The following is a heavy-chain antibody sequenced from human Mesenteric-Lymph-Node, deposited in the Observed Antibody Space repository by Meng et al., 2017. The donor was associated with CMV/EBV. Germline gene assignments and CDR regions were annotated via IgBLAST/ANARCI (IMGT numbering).Heavy chain of an antibody. CDR2: IKSKTDGGTT. V-gene: IGHV3-15*01. Sequence: GESLKISCAASGFTFSNAWMSWVRQAPGKGLEWVGRIKSKTDGGTTDYAAPVKGRFTISRDDSKNTLYLQMNSLKTEDTAVYYCTTRYCSSTSCPAGYYYYGMDVWGQGTTVTVSS. CDR3: TTRYCSSTSCPAGYYYYGMDV. J-gene: IGHJ6*02. CDR1: GFTFSNAW. D-gene: IGHD2-2*01.